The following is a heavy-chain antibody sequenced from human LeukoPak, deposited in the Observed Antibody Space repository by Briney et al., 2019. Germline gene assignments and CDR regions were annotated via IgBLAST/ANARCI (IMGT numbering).Heavy chain of an antibody. CDR1: GESISSHY. CDR3: TDRDY. V-gene: IGHV3-15*01. J-gene: IGHJ4*02. Sequence: ETLSLTCNVSGESISSHYWSWTRQSPGKGLEWVGRIKSKTDGGTTDYAAPVKGRFTISRGDSKNTLYLQMNSLKTEDTAVYYCTDRDYWGQGTLVTVSS. CDR2: IKSKTDGGTT.